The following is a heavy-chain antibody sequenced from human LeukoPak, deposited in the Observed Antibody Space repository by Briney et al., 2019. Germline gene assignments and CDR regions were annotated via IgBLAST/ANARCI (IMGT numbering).Heavy chain of an antibody. V-gene: IGHV4-34*01. CDR2: INHSGST. D-gene: IGHD5-12*01. CDR3: ASSSPRGYSGHGRLGY. CDR1: GFTFSSYA. Sequence: SGGSLRLSCAASGFTFSSYAMSWIRQPPGKGLEWIGEINHSGSTNYNPSLKSRVTISVDTSKNQFSLKLSSVTAADTAVYYCASSSPRGYSGHGRLGYWGQGTLVTVSS. J-gene: IGHJ4*02.